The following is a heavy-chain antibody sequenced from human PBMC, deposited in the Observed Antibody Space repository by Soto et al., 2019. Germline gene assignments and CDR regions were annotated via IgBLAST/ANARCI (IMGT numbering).Heavy chain of an antibody. CDR2: IIPIFGTA. CDR3: ARHVPAAGYYYGMDV. J-gene: IGHJ6*02. CDR1: GGTFSSYA. V-gene: IGHV1-69*12. Sequence: QVQLVQSGAEVKKPGSSVTVTCKASGGTFSSYAISWVRQAPGQGLEWMGGIIPIFGTANYAQKFQGRVTIIADESTSTAYMELSSLRSEDTAVYYCARHVPAAGYYYGMDVWGQGTTVTVSS. D-gene: IGHD2-2*01.